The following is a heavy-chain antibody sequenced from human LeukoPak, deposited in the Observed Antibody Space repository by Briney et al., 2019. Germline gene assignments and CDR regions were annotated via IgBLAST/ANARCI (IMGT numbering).Heavy chain of an antibody. Sequence: GGSLRLSCAASGFTFSSYAMSWVRQAPGKGLEWVSAISGSGGSTYYADSVKGRFTISRDNSKNTLYLQMNSLRAEDTAVYYCAKRRYCSSTSCYTYSDYWGQGTLVTVSS. CDR2: ISGSGGST. J-gene: IGHJ4*02. CDR3: AKRRYCSSTSCYTYSDY. V-gene: IGHV3-23*01. D-gene: IGHD2-2*01. CDR1: GFTFSSYA.